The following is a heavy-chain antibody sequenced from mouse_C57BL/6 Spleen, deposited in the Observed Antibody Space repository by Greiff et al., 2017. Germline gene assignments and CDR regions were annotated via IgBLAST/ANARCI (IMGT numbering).Heavy chain of an antibody. J-gene: IGHJ1*03. CDR1: GYTFTSYW. Sequence: QVQLQQPGTELVKPGASVKLSCKASGYTFTSYWMHWVKQRPGQGLEWIGNINPGSGGTNYNEKFKSKATLTVDKYTSTAYMQLRSLTSEYSAVYYCARGTRMVTTVVGYCDVWGTGTTVTVSS. V-gene: IGHV1-53*01. CDR3: ARGTRMVTTVVGYCDV. D-gene: IGHD1-1*01. CDR2: INPGSGGT.